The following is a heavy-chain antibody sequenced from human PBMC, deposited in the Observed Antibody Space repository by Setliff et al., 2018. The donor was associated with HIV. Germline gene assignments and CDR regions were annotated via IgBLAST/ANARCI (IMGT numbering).Heavy chain of an antibody. D-gene: IGHD3-10*01. J-gene: IGHJ6*03. CDR2: ISGYNGYT. CDR1: GYTFTSYD. Sequence: GASVKVSCKASGYTFTSYDISWVRQAPGQGLEWMGWISGYNGYTNYAQNLQGRVTMTTDTSTSTAYMELRSLRSDDTAVYYCAGSRITMVRGAAYYYYMDVWGKGTTVTVSS. CDR3: AGSRITMVRGAAYYYYMDV. V-gene: IGHV1-18*01.